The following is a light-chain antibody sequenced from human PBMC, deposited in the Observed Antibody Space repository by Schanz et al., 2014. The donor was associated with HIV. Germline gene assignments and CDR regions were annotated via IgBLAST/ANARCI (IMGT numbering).Light chain of an antibody. V-gene: IGKV1-39*01. J-gene: IGKJ1*01. CDR1: QTINRY. CDR2: AAS. Sequence: DIQMTQSPSSLSASVGDRVTITCRASQTINRYLNWYQQKPGKAPKLLIYAASNLQSGVPPRFSGGGSETDFSLTISSLQPEDFATYYCQQYNRYWTFGQGTKVEIK. CDR3: QQYNRYWT.